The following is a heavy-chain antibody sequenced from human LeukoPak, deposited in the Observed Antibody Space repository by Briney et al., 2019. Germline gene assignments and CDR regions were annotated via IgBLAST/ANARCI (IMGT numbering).Heavy chain of an antibody. V-gene: IGHV1-46*01. Sequence: ASVKVSCKASGYTFTSYCMHWVRQAPGQGLEWMGIINPSGGSTSYAQKFQGRVTMTRDMSTSTVYMELSSLRSEDTAVYYCARPHEEYSSGLPPDYWGQGTLVTVSS. CDR3: ARPHEEYSSGLPPDY. D-gene: IGHD6-19*01. CDR2: INPSGGST. CDR1: GYTFTSYC. J-gene: IGHJ4*02.